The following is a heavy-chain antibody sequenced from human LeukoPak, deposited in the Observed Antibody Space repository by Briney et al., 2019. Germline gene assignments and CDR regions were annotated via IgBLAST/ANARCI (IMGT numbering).Heavy chain of an antibody. CDR3: AKVKEEGTSLDY. CDR2: ISGSGGST. J-gene: IGHJ4*02. Sequence: GGSLRLSCAASGFSFSSYAMSWVRQAPGKGLEWVSAISGSGGSTYYADSVKGRFTISRDNSKNTLYLQMNSLRAEDTAVYYCAKVKEEGTSLDYWGQGTLVTVSS. V-gene: IGHV3-23*01. CDR1: GFSFSSYA. D-gene: IGHD3-10*01.